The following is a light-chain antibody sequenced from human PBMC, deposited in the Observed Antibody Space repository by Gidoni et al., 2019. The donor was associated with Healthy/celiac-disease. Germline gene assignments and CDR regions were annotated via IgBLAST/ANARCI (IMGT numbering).Light chain of an antibody. V-gene: IGKV1-33*01. CDR3: QQYDNLPLT. Sequence: DIQMTQSPSSLSASVGDRVTITCQASQDINNYLNWYQQKPGKAPKLLIYDASNLETGVPSRFSGSGFGTDFTFTISSLQPEDIATYYCQQYDNLPLTFGGXTRVEIK. CDR1: QDINNY. CDR2: DAS. J-gene: IGKJ4*01.